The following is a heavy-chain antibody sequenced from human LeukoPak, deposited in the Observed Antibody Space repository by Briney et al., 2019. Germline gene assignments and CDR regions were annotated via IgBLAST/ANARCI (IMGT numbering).Heavy chain of an antibody. D-gene: IGHD3-3*01. J-gene: IGHJ5*02. CDR3: ARGPHSHDFWSAYYSPNTANWFDP. CDR1: GGSISSSSYY. V-gene: IGHV4-39*07. Sequence: SETLSLTCTVSGGSISSSSYYWGWIRQPPGKGLEWIGSIYYSGSTYYNPSLKSRVTISVDTSKNQFSLKLSSVTAADTAVYYCARGPHSHDFWSAYYSPNTANWFDPWGQGTLVTVSS. CDR2: IYYSGST.